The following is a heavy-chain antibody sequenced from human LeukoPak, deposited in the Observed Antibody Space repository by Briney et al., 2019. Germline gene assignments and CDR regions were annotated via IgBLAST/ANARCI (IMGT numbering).Heavy chain of an antibody. V-gene: IGHV1-46*01. CDR2: ISPSGGST. CDR1: GYTFTRHY. CDR3: ARENVAGLYYFDY. Sequence: ASVKVSCKASGYTFTRHYVHWVRQAPGQGLEWMGMISPSGGSTNYAQKFQGRITMTRDTSTSTVYMELSSLRSEDTAVYYCARENVAGLYYFDYWGQGTLVTVSS. J-gene: IGHJ4*02. D-gene: IGHD6-19*01.